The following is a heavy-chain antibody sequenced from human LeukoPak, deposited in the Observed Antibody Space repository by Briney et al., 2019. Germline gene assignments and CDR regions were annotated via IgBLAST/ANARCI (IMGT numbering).Heavy chain of an antibody. V-gene: IGHV3-20*04. J-gene: IGHJ6*03. D-gene: IGHD1-26*01. CDR3: ARTQREKDYYYMDV. Sequence: GGSLRLSCAASGFTFDDYGMSWVRQAPGKGLEWVSGINWNGGSTGYADSVKGRFTISRDNSKNTLYLQMNSLRAEDTAVYYCARTQREKDYYYMDVWGKGTTVTISS. CDR2: INWNGGST. CDR1: GFTFDDYG.